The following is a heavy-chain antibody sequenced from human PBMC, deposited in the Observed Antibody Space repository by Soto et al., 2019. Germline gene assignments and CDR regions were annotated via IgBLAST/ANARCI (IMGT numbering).Heavy chain of an antibody. J-gene: IGHJ4*02. CDR1: GFTFDDYG. Sequence: GGSLRLSCAACGFTFDDYGMSWVRQAPGKGLEWVSGINWNGGSTGYADSVKGRFTISRDNAKNSLYLQMNSLRAEDTALYYCATEYYYDSSGYYDFDYWGQGTLVTVSS. CDR2: INWNGGST. V-gene: IGHV3-20*04. CDR3: ATEYYYDSSGYYDFDY. D-gene: IGHD3-22*01.